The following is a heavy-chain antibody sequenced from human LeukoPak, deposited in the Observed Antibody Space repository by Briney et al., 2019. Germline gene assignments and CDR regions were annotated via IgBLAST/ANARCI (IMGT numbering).Heavy chain of an antibody. CDR3: AREVDQVMGDAFDV. V-gene: IGHV4-39*07. CDR1: GDSISSNNYY. Sequence: SETLSLTCTVSGDSISSNNYYWGWFRQPPGKALEWIGVIFYTGSTYYNPSLKSRVTMSVDTSKNQFSLNLRSVTAADTAVYYCAREVDQVMGDAFDVWGQGTMVTVSS. J-gene: IGHJ3*01. CDR2: IFYTGST. D-gene: IGHD5-12*01.